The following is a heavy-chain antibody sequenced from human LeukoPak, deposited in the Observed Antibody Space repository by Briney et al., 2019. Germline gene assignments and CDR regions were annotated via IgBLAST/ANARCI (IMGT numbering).Heavy chain of an antibody. CDR1: GFTFSAYA. CDR2: IRGGGGIA. CDR3: ARDPNGDYIGAFDM. Sequence: GGSLRLSCTASGFTFSAYAMMWVRQAPGKGPEWDSAIRGGGGIAFYADSVKGRFTLSSDTSKYTLFLQMNSLRAEDTAVYYCARDPNGDYIGAFDMWGPGTMVTVSS. V-gene: IGHV3-23*01. D-gene: IGHD4-17*01. J-gene: IGHJ3*02.